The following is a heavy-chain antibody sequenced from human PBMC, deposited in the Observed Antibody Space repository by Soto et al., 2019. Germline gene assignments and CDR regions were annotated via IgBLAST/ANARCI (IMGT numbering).Heavy chain of an antibody. J-gene: IGHJ4*02. V-gene: IGHV1-2*04. CDR2: INPNSGGT. D-gene: IGHD5-12*01. Sequence: GASVKVSCKASGYTFTGYYMHWVRQAPGQGLEWMGWINPNSGGTNYAQKFQGWVTMTRDTSISTAYMELSRLRSDDTAVYYCARSLNGYGGYELDYWGQGTLVTVSS. CDR1: GYTFTGYY. CDR3: ARSLNGYGGYELDY.